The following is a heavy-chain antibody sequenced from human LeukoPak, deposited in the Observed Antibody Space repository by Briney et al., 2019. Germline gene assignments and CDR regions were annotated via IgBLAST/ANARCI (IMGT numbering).Heavy chain of an antibody. CDR1: GYTFTSYY. J-gene: IGHJ5*02. CDR3: ARNIGYGSGFNWFDP. D-gene: IGHD3-10*01. V-gene: IGHV1-46*01. CDR2: INPSGGST. Sequence: ASVKVSCKASGYTFTSYYMHWVRQTPGQGLEWMGIINPSGGSTSYAQKFQGRVTMTRDTSTSTVYMELSSLRSEDAAVYYCARNIGYGSGFNWFDPWGQGTLVTVSS.